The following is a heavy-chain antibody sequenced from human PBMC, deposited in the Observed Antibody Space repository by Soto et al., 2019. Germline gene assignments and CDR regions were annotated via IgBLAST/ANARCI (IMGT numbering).Heavy chain of an antibody. D-gene: IGHD2-15*01. Sequence: PSETLSLTCTVSGGSISSSYWSWIRQPPGKGLEWLAYIYDDGSANYNPSLKSRATISLDMSKNQFSLKLTSVTAADTAVYYCARDKYCSGGSCRKNWFDPWGQGTTVTVSS. V-gene: IGHV4-59*01. CDR3: ARDKYCSGGSCRKNWFDP. CDR2: IYDDGSA. J-gene: IGHJ5*01. CDR1: GGSISSSY.